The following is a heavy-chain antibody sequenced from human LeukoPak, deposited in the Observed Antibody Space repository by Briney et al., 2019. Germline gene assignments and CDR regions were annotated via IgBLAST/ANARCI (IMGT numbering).Heavy chain of an antibody. CDR3: ARGRGTTVTIFDY. V-gene: IGHV4-34*01. CDR1: GGSFSGYY. Sequence: SETLSLTCAVYGGSFSGYYWSWIRQPPGKGLEWIGEINHSGSTNYNPSLKSRVTISVDTSKNQFSLKLGSVTAADTAVYYCARGRGTTVTIFDYWGQGTLVTVSS. CDR2: INHSGST. J-gene: IGHJ4*02. D-gene: IGHD4-17*01.